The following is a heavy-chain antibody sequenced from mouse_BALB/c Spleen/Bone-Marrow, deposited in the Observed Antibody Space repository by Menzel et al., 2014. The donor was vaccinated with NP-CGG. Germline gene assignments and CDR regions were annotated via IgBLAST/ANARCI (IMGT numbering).Heavy chain of an antibody. D-gene: IGHD2-1*01. Sequence: EVQLQQSGPELVKPGASVKVSCKASGYAFTSYNIYWVKQSHGKSLEWIGYIDPYKGDTNYNQKFKVKATLTVDKSSSTAYMHLNSLTSEDSAAYYCASCGNYEAWFAYWGQGTLVTVSA. CDR2: IDPYKGDT. CDR3: ASCGNYEAWFAY. CDR1: GYAFTSYN. V-gene: IGHV1S135*01. J-gene: IGHJ3*01.